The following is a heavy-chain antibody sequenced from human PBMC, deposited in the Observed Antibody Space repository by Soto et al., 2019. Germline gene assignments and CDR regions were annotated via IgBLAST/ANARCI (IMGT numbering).Heavy chain of an antibody. J-gene: IGHJ4*02. CDR2: ISTYHGKT. D-gene: IGHD6-13*01. CDR1: SYTFSTYP. CDR3: ARDRVEAALGTFDQ. Sequence: ASVEVSCQTSSYTFSTYPLSWVRQAPGEGLEWVGWISTYHGKTNYGQKFQGRVTITTDTSASTAYMNLRNLRSDATPVYYCARDRVEAALGTFDQWGQGTLVTVSS. V-gene: IGHV1-18*01.